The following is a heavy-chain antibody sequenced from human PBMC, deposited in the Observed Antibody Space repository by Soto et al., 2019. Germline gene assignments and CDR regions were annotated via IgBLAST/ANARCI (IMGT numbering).Heavy chain of an antibody. CDR1: GGSISSYY. Sequence: SETLSLTCTVSGGSISSYYWSWIRQPPGKGLEWIGYIYYSGSTNYNPSLKSRVTISVDTSKNQFSLKLSSVTAADTAVYYCARDHTYYYGSGSSPNWFDPWGQGTLVTVSS. CDR2: IYYSGST. D-gene: IGHD3-10*01. V-gene: IGHV4-59*01. J-gene: IGHJ5*02. CDR3: ARDHTYYYGSGSSPNWFDP.